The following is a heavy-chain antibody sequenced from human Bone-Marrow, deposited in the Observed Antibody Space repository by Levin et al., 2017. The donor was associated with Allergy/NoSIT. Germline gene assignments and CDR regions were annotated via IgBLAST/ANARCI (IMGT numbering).Heavy chain of an antibody. CDR2: MYHTGTT. CDR1: DYSISSGHY. J-gene: IGHJ4*02. CDR3: ASFGCSGGSCSLGGDY. Sequence: ASETLSLTCVVSDYSISSGHYWGWIRQPPGKGLQWIGNMYHTGTTYYTPSLQDRVTISLDTSKNEVYLKLRSVTAADTATYYCASFGCSGGSCSLGGDYWGQGILVTVSS. V-gene: IGHV4-38-2*01. D-gene: IGHD2-15*01.